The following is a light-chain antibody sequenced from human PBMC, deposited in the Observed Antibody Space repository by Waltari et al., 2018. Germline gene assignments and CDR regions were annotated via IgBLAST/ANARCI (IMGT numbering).Light chain of an antibody. V-gene: IGKV1-5*03. CDR2: KAS. CDR3: QEYDSLPVT. J-gene: IGKJ4*01. CDR1: QSVKNH. Sequence: DIQMTQSPSTLSASVGDRITITCRTSQSVKNHLAWYQQKPGKAPKVLIHKASRLEGGVPARFSGSGDGTEFTLTISSLQPDDFATYYCQEYDSLPVTFGGGTRVEIK.